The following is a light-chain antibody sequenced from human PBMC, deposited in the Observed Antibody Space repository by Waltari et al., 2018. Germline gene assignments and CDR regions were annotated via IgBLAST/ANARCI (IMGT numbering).Light chain of an antibody. Sequence: QSALTQPRSVSGSPGQSVTISCTGTGGAVRGSSYVSRYQQHPGKAPKLIIDVLYKRPSGVPLRYAGSKSDNTASLTISGLQAEDEADFFCCGFADTPLFGGGTKLTVL. CDR2: VLY. V-gene: IGLV2-11*01. CDR1: GGAVRGSSY. CDR3: CGFADTPL. J-gene: IGLJ3*02.